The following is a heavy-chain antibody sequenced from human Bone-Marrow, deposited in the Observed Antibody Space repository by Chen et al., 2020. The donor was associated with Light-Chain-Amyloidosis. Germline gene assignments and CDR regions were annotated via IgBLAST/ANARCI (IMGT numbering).Heavy chain of an antibody. CDR2: NYYNGNI. CDR3: AKSSDSADPFDF. J-gene: IGHJ4*02. D-gene: IGHD6-6*01. V-gene: IGHV4-59*01. CDR1: GASISNYY. Sequence: QVQLQESGPGLVKPSETLSLNCTVSGASISNYYWSWIRPPPGKGLEWIGYNYYNGNIKYNPSLKSRVTISEDASKNHFSLKLSSVAAADTAIYYCAKSSDSADPFDFWGPGTPVIVSS.